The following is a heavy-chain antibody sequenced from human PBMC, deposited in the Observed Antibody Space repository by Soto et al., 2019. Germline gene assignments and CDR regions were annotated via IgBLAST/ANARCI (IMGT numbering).Heavy chain of an antibody. CDR2: ISGIGVST. CDR1: GFTFSSYA. Sequence: VVSRIISCAASGFTFSSYAMSWVRQAPGKGLEWVSAISGIGVSTYYAYSVKGRFTISRDNSKNTLYLKMNSLRAEDTAVYYCAKVAVGYSNYYYYGMDVWGQGTTVTVSS. V-gene: IGHV3-23*01. D-gene: IGHD4-4*01. J-gene: IGHJ6*02. CDR3: AKVAVGYSNYYYYGMDV.